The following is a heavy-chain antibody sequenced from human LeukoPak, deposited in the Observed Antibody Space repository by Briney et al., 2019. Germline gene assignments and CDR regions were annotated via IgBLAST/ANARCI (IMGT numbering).Heavy chain of an antibody. CDR2: ISGSGGNT. J-gene: IGHJ5*02. CDR1: GFTFSSYE. CDR3: AKDDNYIRFLS. D-gene: IGHD3-16*01. Sequence: GGSLRLSCAASGFTFSSYEMNWVRQAPGKGLEWVSGISGSGGNTYYADSVKGRFTISRDNSKNTLYLQMNSLRAEDTAVYYCAKDDNYIRFLSWGQGTLVTVSS. V-gene: IGHV3-23*01.